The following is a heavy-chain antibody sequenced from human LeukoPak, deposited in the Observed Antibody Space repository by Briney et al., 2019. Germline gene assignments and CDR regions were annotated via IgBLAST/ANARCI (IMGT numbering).Heavy chain of an antibody. J-gene: IGHJ4*02. CDR2: INHSGST. Sequence: SGTLSLTCAVYGGSFSGYYWSWIRQPPGKGLEWIGEINHSGSTNYNPSLKSRVTISVDTSKNQFSLKLSSVTAADTAVYYCARGSIVVVPAAAIDYWGQGTLVTVSS. CDR1: GGSFSGYY. D-gene: IGHD2-2*01. CDR3: ARGSIVVVPAAAIDY. V-gene: IGHV4-34*01.